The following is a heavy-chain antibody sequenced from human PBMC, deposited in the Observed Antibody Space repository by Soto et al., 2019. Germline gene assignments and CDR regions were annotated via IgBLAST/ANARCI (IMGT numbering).Heavy chain of an antibody. V-gene: IGHV1-3*01. CDR1: GYTFTSYA. CDR2: INAGNGNT. D-gene: IGHD6-19*01. Sequence: RASVKVSCKASGYTFTSYAMHWVRQAPGQRLEWMGWINAGNGNTKYSQKFQGRVTITRDTSASTAYMELSSLRSEDTAVYYCATKEDGSGWYYDWFDPWGQGTLVTVS. J-gene: IGHJ5*02. CDR3: ATKEDGSGWYYDWFDP.